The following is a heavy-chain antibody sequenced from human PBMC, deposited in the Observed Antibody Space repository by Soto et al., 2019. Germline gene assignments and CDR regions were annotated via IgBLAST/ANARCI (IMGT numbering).Heavy chain of an antibody. CDR3: ARDQAYYDILTGYGGMDV. CDR1: GGSISSGGYY. J-gene: IGHJ6*02. CDR2: IYYSGSN. V-gene: IGHV4-31*03. D-gene: IGHD3-9*01. Sequence: QVQLQESGPGLVKPSQTLSLTCTVSGGSISSGGYYWSWIRQHPGKGLEWIGYIYYSGSNYYNPSLKCRVTISVDTSKNQFSLKLSSVTAADTAVYYCARDQAYYDILTGYGGMDVWGQGTTVTVSS.